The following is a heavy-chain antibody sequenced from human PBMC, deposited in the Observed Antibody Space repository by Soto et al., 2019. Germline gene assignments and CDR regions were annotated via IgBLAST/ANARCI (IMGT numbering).Heavy chain of an antibody. Sequence: EVQLVDSGGGLVQPAGSLRLSCAASGFTFSDYYMDWVRQAPGKGLEWVGRVRNKVNSYTTEYAASVKGRFTVSRDDSRNSLYLQMNSLNTEDTAMYYCSRAGIVTTPYSTDYWGLGTLVTVSS. CDR2: VRNKVNSYTT. CDR1: GFTFSDYY. V-gene: IGHV3-72*01. D-gene: IGHD1-26*01. J-gene: IGHJ4*02. CDR3: SRAGIVTTPYSTDY.